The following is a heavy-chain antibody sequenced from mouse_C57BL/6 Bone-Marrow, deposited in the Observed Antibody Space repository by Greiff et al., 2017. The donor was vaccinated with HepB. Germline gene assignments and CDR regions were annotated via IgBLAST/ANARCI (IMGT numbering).Heavy chain of an antibody. V-gene: IGHV1-61*01. CDR3: ARDRLYYFDY. Sequence: VQLQQPGAELVRPGSSVKLSCKASGYTFTSYWMDWVKQRPGQGLEWIGNIYPSDSETHYNQKFKDKATLTVEKSSSTAYMQLSSLTSEDSAVYYCARDRLYYFDYWGQGTTLTVSS. J-gene: IGHJ2*01. CDR2: IYPSDSET. CDR1: GYTFTSYW.